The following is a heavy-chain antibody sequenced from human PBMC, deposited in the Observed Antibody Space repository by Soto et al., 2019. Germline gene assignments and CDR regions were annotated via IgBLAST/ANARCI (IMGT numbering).Heavy chain of an antibody. D-gene: IGHD4-4*01. J-gene: IGHJ5*02. CDR2: SSWNSGSI. Sequence: SLRRSCASSGFTFGDYAMHCVRQAPGKCLEWVSGSSWNSGSIGYADSVKGRFTISRDNAENSLYLQMNSLRAEYTALCYCAKDTRLLNTLTTVGWLEHGGQGTLETVSS. CDR1: GFTFGDYA. V-gene: IGHV3-9*01. CDR3: AKDTRLLNTLTTVGWLEH.